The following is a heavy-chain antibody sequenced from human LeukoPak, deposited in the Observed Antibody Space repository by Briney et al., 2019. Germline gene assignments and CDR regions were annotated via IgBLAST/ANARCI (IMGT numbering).Heavy chain of an antibody. J-gene: IGHJ5*02. CDR2: IIPILGIA. Sequence: GASVKVSCKASGGTFSSYAIIWVRQAPGQGLEWMGRIIPILGIANYAQKFQGRVTITADKSTSTAYMELSSLRSEDTAVYYCARGPHGSDPWGQGTLVTVSS. D-gene: IGHD5-24*01. V-gene: IGHV1-69*04. CDR3: ARGPHGSDP. CDR1: GGTFSSYA.